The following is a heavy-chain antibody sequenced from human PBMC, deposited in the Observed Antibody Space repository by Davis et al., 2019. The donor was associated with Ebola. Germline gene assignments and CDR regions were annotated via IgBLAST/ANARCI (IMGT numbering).Heavy chain of an antibody. V-gene: IGHV3-66*01. CDR1: GFTVSSNY. D-gene: IGHD2-8*01. Sequence: GESLKISCAASGFTVSSNYMSWVRQAPGKGLEWVSVVYSGGSTDYADSVKGRLTISRDNSKNTLYLQMNSLRAEDTAVYYCARVYGGAFDIWGQGTMVTVSS. J-gene: IGHJ3*02. CDR3: ARVYGGAFDI. CDR2: VYSGGST.